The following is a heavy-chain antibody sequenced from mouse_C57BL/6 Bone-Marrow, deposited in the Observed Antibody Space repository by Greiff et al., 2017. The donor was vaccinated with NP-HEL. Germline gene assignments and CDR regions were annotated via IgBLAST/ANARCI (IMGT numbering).Heavy chain of an antibody. D-gene: IGHD2-4*01. J-gene: IGHJ3*01. V-gene: IGHV14-4*01. CDR1: GFNIKDDY. CDR3: TTGDYDSWFAY. Sequence: EVKLQQSGAELVRPGASVKLSCTASGFNIKDDYMHWVKQRPEQGLEWIGWIDPENGDTEYASKFQGKATITAETSSNTAYLQLSSLTSEDTAVYYCTTGDYDSWFAYWGQGTLVTVSA. CDR2: IDPENGDT.